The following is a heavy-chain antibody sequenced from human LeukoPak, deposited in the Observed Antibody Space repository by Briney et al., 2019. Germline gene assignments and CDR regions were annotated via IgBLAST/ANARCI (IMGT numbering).Heavy chain of an antibody. Sequence: ASVKVSCKASGYTFTSYYMHWVRQAPGQGLEWMGIINPSGGSTSYAQKFQGRVTMTRDTSTSTVYMELSSLKASDTAMYYCARSRDYGDYLALFDYWGQGTLVTVSS. D-gene: IGHD4-17*01. CDR3: ARSRDYGDYLALFDY. V-gene: IGHV1-46*01. CDR2: INPSGGST. CDR1: GYTFTSYY. J-gene: IGHJ4*02.